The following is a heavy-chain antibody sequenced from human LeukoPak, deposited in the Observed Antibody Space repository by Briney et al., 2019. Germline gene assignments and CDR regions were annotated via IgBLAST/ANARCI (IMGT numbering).Heavy chain of an antibody. CDR2: MNPNSGNT. D-gene: IGHD6-6*01. J-gene: IGHJ6*03. CDR3: ARARRGSSSAYYYYYMDV. V-gene: IGHV1-8*03. Sequence: ASVKVSCKASGYTFTSYDINWVRQATGQGLEWMGWMNPNSGNTGYAQKSQGRVTITRNTSISTAYMELSSLRSEDTAVYYCARARRGSSSAYYYYYMDVWGKGTTVTVSS. CDR1: GYTFTSYD.